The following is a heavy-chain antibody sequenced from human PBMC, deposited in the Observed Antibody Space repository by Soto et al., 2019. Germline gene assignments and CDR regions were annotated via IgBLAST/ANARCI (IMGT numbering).Heavy chain of an antibody. J-gene: IGHJ4*02. CDR1: GGCINSGDDY. D-gene: IGHD3-22*01. Sequence: SETLALACTFSGGCINSGDDYWTLNRQPPGKGLEWIGYISYSGSTNYNPSLKSRVTISVDTSKNQFSLKLSSVTAADTAVYYCARGLDYYDSSGYYYVLDYWGQGTLVTVSS. V-gene: IGHV4-61*08. CDR2: ISYSGST. CDR3: ARGLDYYDSSGYYYVLDY.